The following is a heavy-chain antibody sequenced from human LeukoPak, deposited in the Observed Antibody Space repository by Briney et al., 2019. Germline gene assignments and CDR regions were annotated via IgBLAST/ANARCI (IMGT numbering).Heavy chain of an antibody. D-gene: IGHD1-26*01. Sequence: GGSLRLSCTASGFTFSSYWMHWVRQAPGKGLECVSRITSDGSSTSHADSVKGRFTISRDNAKNTLYLQMNSLRAEDTAVYYCSRGVGATDSWGQGTLVTVSS. CDR2: ITSDGSST. J-gene: IGHJ4*02. CDR1: GFTFSSYW. V-gene: IGHV3-74*01. CDR3: SRGVGATDS.